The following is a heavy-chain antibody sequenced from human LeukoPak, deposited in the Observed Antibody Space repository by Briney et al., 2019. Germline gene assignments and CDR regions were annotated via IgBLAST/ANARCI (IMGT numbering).Heavy chain of an antibody. D-gene: IGHD4-17*01. CDR2: TLSRSRYI. Sequence: PGGSLRLSCAASGLTFSSYSMNWVRQAPGRGREWVSSTLSRSRYIYYRDSVEGRFTISRDNAKDSLYLQMNSLRAEDTAVYYCASARAAYGDAFDYWGQGTLVTVSS. CDR3: ASARAAYGDAFDY. V-gene: IGHV3-21*01. J-gene: IGHJ4*02. CDR1: GLTFSSYS.